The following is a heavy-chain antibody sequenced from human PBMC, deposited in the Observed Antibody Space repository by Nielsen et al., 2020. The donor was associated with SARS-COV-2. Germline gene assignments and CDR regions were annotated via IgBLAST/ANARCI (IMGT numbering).Heavy chain of an antibody. CDR1: GYTFTSYY. CDR3: ARPGVSGSSYYYYGMDV. V-gene: IGHV1-46*01. J-gene: IGHJ6*02. Sequence: ASVKVSCKASGYTFTSYYMHWVRQAPGQGLEWMGIINPSGGSTSYAQKFQGRVTMTRDTSTSTVYMELSSLRSEDTAVYYCARPGVSGSSYYYYGMDVWGQGTTVTVSS. D-gene: IGHD3-10*01. CDR2: INPSGGST.